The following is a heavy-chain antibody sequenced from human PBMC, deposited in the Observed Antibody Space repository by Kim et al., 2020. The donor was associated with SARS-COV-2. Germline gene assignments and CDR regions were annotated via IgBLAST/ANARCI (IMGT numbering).Heavy chain of an antibody. J-gene: IGHJ4*02. CDR2: TYYRSKWYN. Sequence: SQTLSLTCAISGDSVSSNSAAWNWIRQSPSRGLEWLGRTYYRSKWYNDYAVSVKSRITINPDTSKNQFSLQLNSVTPEDTAVYYCARDRGAARPRGRVFDYWGQGTLVTVSS. D-gene: IGHD6-6*01. CDR3: ARDRGAARPRGRVFDY. CDR1: GDSVSSNSAA. V-gene: IGHV6-1*01.